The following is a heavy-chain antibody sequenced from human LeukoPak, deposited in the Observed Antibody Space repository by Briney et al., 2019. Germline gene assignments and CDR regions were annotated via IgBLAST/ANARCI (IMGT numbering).Heavy chain of an antibody. Sequence: GGSLRLSCAASGFTFSSYSMNWVRQAPGKGLEWVSSISSSSSYIYYADSVKGRFTISRDNAKNSLYLQMNSLKTEDTAVYYCTPTGDSSGFPGYFYYWGPGTLVPGPS. D-gene: IGHD6-19*01. CDR3: TPTGDSSGFPGYFYY. V-gene: IGHV3-21*03. CDR2: ISSSSSYI. J-gene: IGHJ4*01. CDR1: GFTFSSYS.